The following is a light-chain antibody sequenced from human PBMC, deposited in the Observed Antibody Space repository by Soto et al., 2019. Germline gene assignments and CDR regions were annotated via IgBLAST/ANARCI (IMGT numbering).Light chain of an antibody. CDR1: QSLNSW. V-gene: IGKV1-5*03. CDR3: QQYATYPLT. CDR2: KAS. Sequence: DIQMTQSPSTLSASVGDRVTITCRASQSLNSWLVWYQQKPGKVPKLLIYKASRLQTGVPSRFSGSEYGTEFTLTISSLQPDDFATYYCQQYATYPLTFGGGTKVEIK. J-gene: IGKJ4*01.